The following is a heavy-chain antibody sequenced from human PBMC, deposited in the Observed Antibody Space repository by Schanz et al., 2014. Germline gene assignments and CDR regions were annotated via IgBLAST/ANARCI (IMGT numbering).Heavy chain of an antibody. CDR3: VRTSRYSSGWYFDY. J-gene: IGHJ4*02. CDR1: GYTFTSYY. V-gene: IGHV1-46*03. Sequence: QVQLVQSGAEVKKPGASVKVSCKASGYTFTSYYMHWVRQAPGKGLEWMGIITPSGDRTSYAQSFEGRVTMTRDASTSTVYMELSSLRSEDTAVYYCVRTSRYSSGWYFDYWGQGPLVTVSS. CDR2: ITPSGDRT. D-gene: IGHD6-19*01.